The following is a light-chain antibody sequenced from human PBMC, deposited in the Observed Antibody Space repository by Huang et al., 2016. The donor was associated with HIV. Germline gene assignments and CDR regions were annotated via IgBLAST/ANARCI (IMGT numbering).Light chain of an antibody. V-gene: IGKV1-17*03. CDR2: AAS. CDR3: LQHHGYPRT. Sequence: DIQLTQSPSAMSASVGDRVSITCRASQDISNYLAWFQQKPGGAPKRLIYAASSLQNGVPTRFSGSRSGTKFTLTISSLQPEDFATYYCLQHHGYPRTFGQGTNV. J-gene: IGKJ1*01. CDR1: QDISNY.